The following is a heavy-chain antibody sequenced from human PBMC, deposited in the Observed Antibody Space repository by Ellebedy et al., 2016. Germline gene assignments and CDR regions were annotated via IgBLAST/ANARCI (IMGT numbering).Heavy chain of an antibody. CDR1: GYAFTTSY. J-gene: IGHJ4*02. CDR3: ARDSGPASHFRTCGDY. D-gene: IGHD1-14*01. Sequence: ASVKVSCKTSGYAFTTSYIHWARQAPGQGLEWMGIINPTFGSTTYAQKFQGRVTMTRDTSTSTVFMELRSLISDDTAVYYCARDSGPASHFRTCGDYWGQGTLVTVSS. CDR2: INPTFGST. V-gene: IGHV1-46*01.